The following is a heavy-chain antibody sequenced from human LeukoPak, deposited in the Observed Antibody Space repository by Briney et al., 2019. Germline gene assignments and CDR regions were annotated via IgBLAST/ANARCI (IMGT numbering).Heavy chain of an antibody. CDR3: ARHDSSGYYYHSHAFDI. CDR1: GFTFSSYG. D-gene: IGHD3-22*01. J-gene: IGHJ3*02. Sequence: GGSLRLSCAASGFTFSSYGMHWVRQAPGKGLEWVAVIWYDGSNKYYADSVKGRFTISRDNSKNTLYLQMNSLRAEDTAVYYCARHDSSGYYYHSHAFDIWGQGTMVTVSS. V-gene: IGHV3-33*01. CDR2: IWYDGSNK.